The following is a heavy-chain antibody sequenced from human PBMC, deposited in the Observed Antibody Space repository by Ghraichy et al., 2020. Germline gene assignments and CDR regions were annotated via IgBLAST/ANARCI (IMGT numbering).Heavy chain of an antibody. D-gene: IGHD6-19*01. Sequence: GGSLRLSCAASGFTFSDYYMSWIRQAPGKGLEWVSYISSSGSTIYYADSVKGRFIISRDNAKNSLYLQMNSLRAEDTAVYYCARWTRRRGIAVADALMDVWGQGTTVTVSS. CDR2: ISSSGSTI. CDR3: ARWTRRRGIAVADALMDV. CDR1: GFTFSDYY. J-gene: IGHJ6*02. V-gene: IGHV3-11*01.